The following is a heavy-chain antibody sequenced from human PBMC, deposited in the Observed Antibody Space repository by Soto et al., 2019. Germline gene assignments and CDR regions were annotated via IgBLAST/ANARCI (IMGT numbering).Heavy chain of an antibody. CDR1: GGSISSYY. CDR3: ARLVSVGELNLDS. D-gene: IGHD3-10*01. J-gene: IGHJ4*02. Sequence: PSETLSLTCTVSGGSISSYYWSWIRQPPGKGLEWIGYIYYSGSTNYNPSLKSRVTISVDTSKNQFSLKLSSVTAADTAVYFCARLVSVGELNLDSWGQGTLVTVSS. CDR2: IYYSGST. V-gene: IGHV4-59*08.